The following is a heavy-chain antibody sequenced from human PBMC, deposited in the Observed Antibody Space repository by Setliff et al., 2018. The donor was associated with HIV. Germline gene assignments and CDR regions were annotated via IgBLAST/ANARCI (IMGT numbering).Heavy chain of an antibody. CDR3: ARERKTALVTKYFDY. Sequence: PSETLSLTCTVSSGSISSGTYYWSWIRQYPGKGLEWIGYIDYSGSAFYNPSLKSRITISRDTSKNQFSLKMNSVTAADTAVYYCARERKTALVTKYFDYWGHGKLVTVSS. D-gene: IGHD5-18*01. CDR2: IDYSGSA. V-gene: IGHV4-31*03. J-gene: IGHJ4*01. CDR1: SGSISSGTYY.